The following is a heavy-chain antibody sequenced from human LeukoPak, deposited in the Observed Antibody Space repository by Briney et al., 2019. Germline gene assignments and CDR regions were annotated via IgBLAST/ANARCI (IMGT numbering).Heavy chain of an antibody. D-gene: IGHD6-19*01. CDR3: ARVHNSGWYAYNWFDP. Sequence: PSETLSLTCTVSGDSISSSSYYWGWIRQPPGKGLEWIGYIYHSGGTYYNSSLKSRVTISVDASRNQFSLNLTSVTAADTAVYFCARVHNSGWYAYNWFDPWGQGTLVTVSS. V-gene: IGHV4-39*07. CDR1: GDSISSSSYY. CDR2: IYHSGGT. J-gene: IGHJ5*02.